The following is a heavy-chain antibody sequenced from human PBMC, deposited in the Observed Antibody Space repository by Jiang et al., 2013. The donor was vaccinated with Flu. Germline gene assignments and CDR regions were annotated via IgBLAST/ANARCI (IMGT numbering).Heavy chain of an antibody. CDR2: INDSGST. V-gene: IGHV4-34*01. D-gene: IGHD1-26*01. J-gene: IGHJ6*02. CDR1: GGSFSGYY. CDR3: ARGGWGGQDYYQYGMDV. Sequence: LLKPSETLSLTCGVSGGSFSGYYWSWVRQAPGKGLEWIGEINDSGSTNYNPSLKSRVIISVDSPKKQFSLKMSSVTAADTAVYYCARGGWGGQDYYQYGMDVWGQGTTVT.